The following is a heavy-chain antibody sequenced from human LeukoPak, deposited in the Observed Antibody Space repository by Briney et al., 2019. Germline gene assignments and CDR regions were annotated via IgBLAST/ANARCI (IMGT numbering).Heavy chain of an antibody. CDR3: ARPYRSSTSCGYDAFDI. D-gene: IGHD2-2*01. Sequence: ASVRVSCKASGYTFTSYGISWVRQAPGQGLEWMGWINPNSGGTNYAQKFQGRVTMTRDTSISTAYMELSRLRSDDTAVYYCARPYRSSTSCGYDAFDIWGQGTMVTVSS. CDR2: INPNSGGT. V-gene: IGHV1-2*02. J-gene: IGHJ3*02. CDR1: GYTFTSYG.